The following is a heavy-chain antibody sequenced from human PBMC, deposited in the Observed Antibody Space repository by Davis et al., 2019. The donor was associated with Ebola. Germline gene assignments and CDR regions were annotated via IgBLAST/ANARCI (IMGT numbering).Heavy chain of an antibody. CDR3: ARDGRIDELLRYFESSWDI. D-gene: IGHD3-9*01. CDR2: ISAYNGNT. Sequence: AASVKVSCKASGYTFTSYGISWVRQAPGQGLEWMGWISAYNGNTNYAQKLQGRVTMTTDTSTSTAYMELRSLRSDDTAVYYCARDGRIDELLRYFESSWDIWGQGTMVTVSS. J-gene: IGHJ3*02. CDR1: GYTFTSYG. V-gene: IGHV1-18*01.